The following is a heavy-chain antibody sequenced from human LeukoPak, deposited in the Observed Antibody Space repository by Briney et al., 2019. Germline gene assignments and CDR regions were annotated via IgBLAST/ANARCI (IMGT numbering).Heavy chain of an antibody. CDR1: GGSISSSSDF. CDR3: ARQGHGYFDY. CDR2: IYFSGST. J-gene: IGHJ4*02. V-gene: IGHV4-39*01. Sequence: SETLSLTCTVSGGSISSSSDFWGWIRQPPGKGLECIGSIYFSGSTYYNPSLESRVTISVDTSKNQFSLKLSSVTAADTAVYYCARQGHGYFDYWGQGTLVTVSS.